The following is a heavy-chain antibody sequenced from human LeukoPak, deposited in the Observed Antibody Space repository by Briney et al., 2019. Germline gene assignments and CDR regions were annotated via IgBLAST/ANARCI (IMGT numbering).Heavy chain of an antibody. CDR1: GGTFSSYA. V-gene: IGHV1-69*04. CDR2: IIPIFGIA. Sequence: GASVKVSCKASGGTFSSYAISWVRQAPGQGLEWKGRIIPIFGIANYAQKIQGRVTITADKSTSTAYMELSSLRSEDTAVYYCARGGAAAGNYYYYYGMDVWGQGTTVTVSS. CDR3: ARGGAAAGNYYYYYGMDV. D-gene: IGHD6-13*01. J-gene: IGHJ6*02.